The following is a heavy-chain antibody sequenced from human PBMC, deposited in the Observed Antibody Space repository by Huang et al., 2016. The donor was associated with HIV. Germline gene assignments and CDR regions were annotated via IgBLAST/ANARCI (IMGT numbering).Heavy chain of an antibody. V-gene: IGHV4-34*02. D-gene: IGHD3-10*01. CDR3: ARDATKNPRGWFDP. CDR2: INHLGSP. Sequence: QVHLQQWGAGLLKSAETLSLTCAVYGGSLSGYYWRWLRRTPGKGLEGIGEINHLGSPNYNPSLKSRVSISMDGSKKQFSLKLRSISDADTAVYFCARDATKNPRGWFDPWGQGTLVTVSS. J-gene: IGHJ5*02. CDR1: GGSLSGYY.